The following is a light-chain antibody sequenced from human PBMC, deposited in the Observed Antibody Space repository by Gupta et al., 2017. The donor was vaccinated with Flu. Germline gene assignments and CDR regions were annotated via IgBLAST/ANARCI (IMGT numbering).Light chain of an antibody. V-gene: IGKV1-5*03. CDR1: QSIDGW. Sequence: DIRMTQSPSTLSASIGDTVTISCRASQSIDGWLAWYQQKPGKAPRLLIYKASSLENGVSSRFSGSGSGTKFTLTITSLQSDDSATYFCQQYFSYRSFGQGTKVEIK. J-gene: IGKJ1*01. CDR2: KAS. CDR3: QQYFSYRS.